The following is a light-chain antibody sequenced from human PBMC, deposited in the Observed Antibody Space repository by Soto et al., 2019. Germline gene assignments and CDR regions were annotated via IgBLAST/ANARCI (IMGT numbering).Light chain of an antibody. CDR2: DAS. CDR1: QRISTW. CDR3: QHYDRYSGT. J-gene: IGKJ1*01. V-gene: IGKV1-5*01. Sequence: DIQMTQSPSTLSASVGDRVTITCRASQRISTWLAWYQQKPGKVPKLLISDASTLDSGVPSRFRGSGFGTGFTLTINSLQPDDFATYYCQHYDRYSGTFGQGTKV.